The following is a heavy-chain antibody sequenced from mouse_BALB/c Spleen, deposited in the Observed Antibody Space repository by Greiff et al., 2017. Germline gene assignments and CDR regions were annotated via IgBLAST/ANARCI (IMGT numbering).Heavy chain of an antibody. Sequence: EVQLVESGGGLVKPGGSLKLSCAASGFTFSSYAMSWVRQTPEKRLEWVASISSGGSTYYPDSVKGRFTISRDNARNILYLQMSSLRSEDTAMYYCARGWLLRNYAMDYWGQGTSVTVSS. J-gene: IGHJ4*01. D-gene: IGHD2-3*01. CDR2: ISSGGST. CDR1: GFTFSSYA. V-gene: IGHV5-6-5*01. CDR3: ARGWLLRNYAMDY.